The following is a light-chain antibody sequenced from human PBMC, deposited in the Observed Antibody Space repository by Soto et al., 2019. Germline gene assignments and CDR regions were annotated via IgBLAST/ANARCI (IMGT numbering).Light chain of an antibody. CDR1: DIGDYDY. CDR3: SSFTNISTYV. Sequence: LTQPASVSGSPGQSITISCTGSDIGDYDYVSWYQQHPGKVPKLIIYEVTNRPSGVSNRFSGSKSGNTASLTISGLQSDDEDDYYCSSFTNISTYVFGTGTKVTVL. V-gene: IGLV2-14*01. CDR2: EVT. J-gene: IGLJ1*01.